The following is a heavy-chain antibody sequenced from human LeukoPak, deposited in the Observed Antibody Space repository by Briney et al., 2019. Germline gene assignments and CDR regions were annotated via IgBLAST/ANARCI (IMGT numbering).Heavy chain of an antibody. CDR2: ISAYNGNT. D-gene: IGHD2-2*01. V-gene: IGHV1-18*01. Sequence: ASVKVSCKASGYTFTSYGISWVRQAPGQGLEWMGWISAYNGNTNYAQKLQGRVTMTTDTSTSTAYMELRSLRSDDTAVYYCARDLASCSSLRGEGTGICWFDPWGQGTLVTVSS. J-gene: IGHJ5*02. CDR3: ARDLASCSSLRGEGTGICWFDP. CDR1: GYTFTSYG.